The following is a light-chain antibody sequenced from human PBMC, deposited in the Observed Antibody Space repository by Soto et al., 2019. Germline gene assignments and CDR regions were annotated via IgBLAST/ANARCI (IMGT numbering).Light chain of an antibody. J-gene: IGKJ1*01. Sequence: VMTQSPATLSVSPGGRATLSCRASQNIGNKLAWYQHKPGQAPRVLIYDTSTRAAGIPDRFSGSGSETNLTLTIITLQSEDFAVYYCQKRSNWPLTCGQGTKVDIK. CDR2: DTS. CDR1: QNIGNK. CDR3: QKRSNWPLT. V-gene: IGKV3-15*01.